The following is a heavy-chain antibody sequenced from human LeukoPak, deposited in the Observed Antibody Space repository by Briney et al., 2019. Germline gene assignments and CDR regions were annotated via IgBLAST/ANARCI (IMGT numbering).Heavy chain of an antibody. V-gene: IGHV4-59*08. CDR2: IYYIGST. D-gene: IGHD6-19*01. Sequence: SETLSLTCTVSGGSISSYYWHWIRQPPGKGLEWIGYIYYIGSTNYNPSLRGRATISVDTSNNQFYLKLSSVTAADTAVYYRARRGYSSGSNWFDAWGQGTLVTVSS. J-gene: IGHJ5*02. CDR3: ARRGYSSGSNWFDA. CDR1: GGSISSYY.